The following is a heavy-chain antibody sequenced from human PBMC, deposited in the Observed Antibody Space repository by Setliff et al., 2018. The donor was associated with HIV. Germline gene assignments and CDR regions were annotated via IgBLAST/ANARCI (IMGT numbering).Heavy chain of an antibody. D-gene: IGHD3-10*01. CDR3: ARSLRMVRGSFGY. CDR2: INHSGST. V-gene: IGHV4-34*01. J-gene: IGHJ4*02. CDR1: GGSFSNYY. Sequence: SETLSLTCAVYGGSFSNYYWSWIRQPPGKGLEWIGKINHSGSTKYNPSLKSRVTISVDKSKNQFSLKLSSVTAADTAVYYCARSLRMVRGSFGYWGQGTLVTVSS.